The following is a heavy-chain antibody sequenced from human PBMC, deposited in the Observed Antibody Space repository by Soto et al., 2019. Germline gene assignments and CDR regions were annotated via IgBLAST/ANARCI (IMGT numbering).Heavy chain of an antibody. V-gene: IGHV3-21*01. Sequence: GSLRLSCAASGFTFSSYSLNWVRQAPGKGLEWVSSISGGGRDIKYGDSVKGRFIISRDNAMDSLHLQMYSLRADDTAIYFCATSLAVQLGYYGMDVWGPGTTVTVSS. CDR3: ATSLAVQLGYYGMDV. CDR1: GFTFSSYS. D-gene: IGHD6-6*01. CDR2: ISGGGRDI. J-gene: IGHJ6*02.